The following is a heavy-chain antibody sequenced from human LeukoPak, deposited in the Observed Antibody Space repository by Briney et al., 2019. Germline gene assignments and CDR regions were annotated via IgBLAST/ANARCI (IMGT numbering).Heavy chain of an antibody. J-gene: IGHJ5*02. CDR3: ARDTTMVRGATNWFDP. CDR2: IIPIFGTA. D-gene: IGHD3-10*01. V-gene: IGHV1-69*05. CDR1: GGTFSSYA. Sequence: SVKVSCKASGGTFSSYAISWVRQAPGQGLEWMGGIIPIFGTANYAQKFQGRVTITTDESASTAYMELSSLRSEDTAVYYCARDTTMVRGATNWFDPWGQGTLVTVSS.